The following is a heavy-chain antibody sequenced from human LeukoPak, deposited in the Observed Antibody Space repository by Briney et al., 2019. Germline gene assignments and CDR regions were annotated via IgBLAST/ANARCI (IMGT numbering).Heavy chain of an antibody. Sequence: NPSETLSLTCTVSGGSVTSYYWTWIRQPPGKRLEWIGYFYYSGNSDYNPSFESRVTMSVDTSENQFSLKLSSVTAADTAVYYCARAARVLRYFHPRPVGWFDPWGQGTLVTVSS. CDR3: ARAARVLRYFHPRPVGWFDP. D-gene: IGHD3-9*01. CDR1: GGSVTSYY. J-gene: IGHJ5*02. CDR2: FYYSGNS. V-gene: IGHV4-59*02.